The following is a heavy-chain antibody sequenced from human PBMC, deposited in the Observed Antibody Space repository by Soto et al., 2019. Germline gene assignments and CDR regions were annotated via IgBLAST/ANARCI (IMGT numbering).Heavy chain of an antibody. Sequence: PGESLKISCKGSGYNFTNYWISWVRQMPGKGLEWMGKIDPSDSYTKYSPSFQGHVTISADKSITTAYLQWSSLKASDTAMYYCARLSCSSISCYGLGWFDPWGQGTLVTVSS. CDR3: ARLSCSSISCYGLGWFDP. V-gene: IGHV5-10-1*01. J-gene: IGHJ5*02. CDR1: GYNFTNYW. D-gene: IGHD2-2*01. CDR2: IDPSDSYT.